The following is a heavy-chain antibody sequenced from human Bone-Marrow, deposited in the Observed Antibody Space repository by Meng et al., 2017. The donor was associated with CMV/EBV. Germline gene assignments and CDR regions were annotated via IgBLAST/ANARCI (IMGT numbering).Heavy chain of an antibody. Sequence: ASVKVPCKASGYTFTGYHLHWVRQAPGQGLEWMGWMNPDSGDTNYAQKFQGRVTMTRDTSITTAYMELTRLKSDDTAVYYCVRDLVRRGGRGVGAHWGQGTLVTVSS. CDR2: MNPDSGDT. D-gene: IGHD3-10*01. V-gene: IGHV1-2*02. CDR3: VRDLVRRGGRGVGAH. J-gene: IGHJ1*01. CDR1: GYTFTGYH.